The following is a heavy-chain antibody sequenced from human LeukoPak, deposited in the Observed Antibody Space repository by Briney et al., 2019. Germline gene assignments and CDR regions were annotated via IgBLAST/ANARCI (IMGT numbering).Heavy chain of an antibody. CDR3: AKDRIRYDY. V-gene: IGHV3-23*01. CDR2: ISGSGLST. J-gene: IGHJ4*02. Sequence: GGSLRLSCVASGLAFGSYAMSWVRQAPGKGLEWVSAISGSGLSTSYADSVKGRFTISRDNSKNTLYLQMNSLRAEDTAVYYCAKDRIRYDYWGQGTLVTVSS. D-gene: IGHD3-16*01. CDR1: GLAFGSYA.